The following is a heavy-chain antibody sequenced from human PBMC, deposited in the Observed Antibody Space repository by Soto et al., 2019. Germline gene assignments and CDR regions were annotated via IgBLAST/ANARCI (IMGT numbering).Heavy chain of an antibody. CDR2: MNPNSGNT. CDR1: GYTFTSYD. V-gene: IGHV1-8*01. J-gene: IGHJ5*02. D-gene: IGHD3-3*01. Sequence: DSVKVSCKASGYTFTSYDINWVRQATGQGLEWMGWMNPNSGNTGYAQKFQGRVTMTRNTSISTAYMELSSLRSEDTAVYYCARNSGYYTANWFDPWGQGTLVSVPS. CDR3: ARNSGYYTANWFDP.